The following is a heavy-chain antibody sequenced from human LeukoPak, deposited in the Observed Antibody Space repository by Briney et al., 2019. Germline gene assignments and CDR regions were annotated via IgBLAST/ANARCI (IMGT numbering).Heavy chain of an antibody. CDR3: ARASSDTGYCTSTSCADYFDY. CDR2: VYYSGYT. Sequence: KPSETLSLTCTVSGYSISSGYYWSWIRQPPGKGLEWIGYVYYSGYTNYNPSLKSRVTISLDTSKKQFSLKLSSVTAADTAVYYCARASSDTGYCTSTSCADYFDYWGQGTLVSVSS. D-gene: IGHD2-2*01. CDR1: GYSISSGYY. J-gene: IGHJ4*02. V-gene: IGHV4-61*01.